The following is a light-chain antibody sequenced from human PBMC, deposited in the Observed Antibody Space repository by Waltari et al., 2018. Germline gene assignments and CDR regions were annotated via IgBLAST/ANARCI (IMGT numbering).Light chain of an antibody. CDR2: GAS. CDR3: QQYNNWPYT. J-gene: IGKJ2*01. Sequence: EIVMTPSPATLSVSPGATATLSCTSSQTISTNLAWYQQKPGQAPRLLIYGASTRATGIPARFSGSGSGTEFTLTISSLQSEDFAVYYCQQYNNWPYTFGQGTKLQIK. V-gene: IGKV3-15*01. CDR1: QTISTN.